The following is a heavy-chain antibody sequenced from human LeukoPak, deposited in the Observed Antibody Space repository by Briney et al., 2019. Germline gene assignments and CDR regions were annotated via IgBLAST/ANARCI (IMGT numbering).Heavy chain of an antibody. CDR2: IYSSGRT. J-gene: IGHJ4*02. D-gene: IGHD2-15*01. Sequence: SETLSLICTVSGGSISSYYWSWIRQPPGKGLEWLGYIYSSGRTNYNPSLKSRVTISVDTSKNQFSLKLSSVTAADTAVYYCARVLGSGYSDYWGQGTLVTVSS. CDR1: GGSISSYY. V-gene: IGHV4-59*01. CDR3: ARVLGSGYSDY.